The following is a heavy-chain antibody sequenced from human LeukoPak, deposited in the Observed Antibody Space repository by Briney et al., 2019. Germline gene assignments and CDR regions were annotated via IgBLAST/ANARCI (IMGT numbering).Heavy chain of an antibody. D-gene: IGHD1-26*01. CDR2: ISGSGGST. CDR1: GFTFSRYA. CDR3: ARVGGWHWFDS. Sequence: GRSLRLSCAASGFTFSRYAMSWVRQAPGKRLECVSAISGSGGSTYYADSAKGRFTISRDNSKNTLYLQMNSLRAEDTAVYYCARVGGWHWFDSWGQGTMVSVCS. V-gene: IGHV3-23*01. J-gene: IGHJ5*01.